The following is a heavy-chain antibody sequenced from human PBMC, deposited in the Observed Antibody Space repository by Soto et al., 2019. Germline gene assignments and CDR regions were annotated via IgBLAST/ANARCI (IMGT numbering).Heavy chain of an antibody. V-gene: IGHV3-9*01. D-gene: IGHD3-16*02. Sequence: VQLVESGGGLVQPGRSLRLSCVASGFTFDDFAMHWVRQAPGKGLEWVSGMSWNRGSIVYADSVKGRFTISRDNAKNSLYLQMNRLRPEDTALYYCAKDISLGELSAPDHWGEGTLGTVSS. CDR3: AKDISLGELSAPDH. J-gene: IGHJ4*02. CDR1: GFTFDDFA. CDR2: MSWNRGSI.